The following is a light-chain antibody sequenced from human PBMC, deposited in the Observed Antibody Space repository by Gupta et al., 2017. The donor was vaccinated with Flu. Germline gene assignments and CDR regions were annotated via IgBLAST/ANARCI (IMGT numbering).Light chain of an antibody. J-gene: IGKJ1*01. CDR2: AAS. CDR1: QGISAW. V-gene: IGKV1-12*01. CDR3: QRTDNFPWT. Sequence: PSSVSASVGDTVTITCRASQGISAWLAWYQQKPGKAPKLLMSAASRLESGVPTRFSGSESGTDFTLTISRRHPEDFATYYCQRTDNFPWTFGQGTKVEIK.